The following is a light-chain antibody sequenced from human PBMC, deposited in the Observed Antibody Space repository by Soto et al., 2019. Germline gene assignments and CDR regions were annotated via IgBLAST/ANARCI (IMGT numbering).Light chain of an antibody. CDR2: AAS. V-gene: IGKV1-39*01. Sequence: SQLTQSPSALAASGGHVVTMTGRASQGIRSYLAWYQQKPGKAPTLLIYAASSLQRGVPSRFSGSGSGTDFTLTISSLQPEDFATYYCQQSYSMPLTFGQGTPLEIK. CDR1: QGIRSY. J-gene: IGKJ5*01. CDR3: QQSYSMPLT.